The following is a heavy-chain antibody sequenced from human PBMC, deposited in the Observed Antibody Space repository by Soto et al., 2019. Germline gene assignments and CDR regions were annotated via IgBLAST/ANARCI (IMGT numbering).Heavy chain of an antibody. J-gene: IGHJ4*02. CDR2: MTPHSGKT. V-gene: IGHV1-8*01. CDR3: ARCWELPASTFDS. D-gene: IGHD2-2*01. Sequence: QVQLVQSGAEVKKPGTSVKVSCKASGYTFTTYDINWVRQAPGQGLEWMVWMTPHSGKTGYAPKFQGRVTMTRDTSISTAYMELSSLRSEDTAVYFSARCWELPASTFDSWCQGTLVTVSS. CDR1: GYTFTTYD.